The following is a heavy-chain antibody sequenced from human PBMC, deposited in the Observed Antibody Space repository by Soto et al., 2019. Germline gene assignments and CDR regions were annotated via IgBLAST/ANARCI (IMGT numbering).Heavy chain of an antibody. CDR1: GFAFSSYA. CDR3: AKYHSIAAATNYYYGMDV. Sequence: PGGSLRLSCAASGFAFSSYAMSWVRQAPCKGLESVSSISGIGGSTYYADSVKGRFTISRDNSKNTLYLQMNSLRAEDTAVYYCAKYHSIAAATNYYYGMDVWGQGTTVTVSS. CDR2: ISGIGGST. D-gene: IGHD6-13*01. V-gene: IGHV3-23*01. J-gene: IGHJ6*02.